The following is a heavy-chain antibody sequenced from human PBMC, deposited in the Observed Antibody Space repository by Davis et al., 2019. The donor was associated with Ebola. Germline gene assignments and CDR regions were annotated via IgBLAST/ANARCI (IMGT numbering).Heavy chain of an antibody. D-gene: IGHD4-11*01. CDR1: GGSISSYY. V-gene: IGHV4-59*01. Sequence: PSETLSLTCTVSGGSISSYYWSWIRQPPGKGLEWIGCIFYSGSSNYNPSLKSRVTIPVDTSKNQFSLKLSSVTAADTAVYYCARGKTTVTTGFDYWGQGTLVTVSS. CDR2: IFYSGSS. J-gene: IGHJ4*02. CDR3: ARGKTTVTTGFDY.